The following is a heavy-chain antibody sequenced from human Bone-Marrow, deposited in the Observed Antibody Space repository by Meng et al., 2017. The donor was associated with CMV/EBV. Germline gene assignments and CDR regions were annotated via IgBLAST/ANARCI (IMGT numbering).Heavy chain of an antibody. CDR2: INRDGSST. D-gene: IGHD2-2*01. CDR3: ARDTIVVVTAAIHHDGMDV. CDR1: GFTLRSYW. Sequence: ESLKISCADSGFTLRSYWMHWVRQAPGKGMVWVSRINRDGSSTSYADSVKGRFTISRDNDKNSLYLQMNSLRAEDPAVYYCARDTIVVVTAAIHHDGMDVWGQGTTVTVSS. J-gene: IGHJ6*02. V-gene: IGHV3-74*01.